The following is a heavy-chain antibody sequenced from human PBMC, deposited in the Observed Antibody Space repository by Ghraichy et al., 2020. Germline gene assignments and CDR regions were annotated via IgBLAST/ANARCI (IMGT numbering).Heavy chain of an antibody. Sequence: ASVKVSCKASGYTFTSYGISWVRQAPGQGLEWMGWINAYNGNTNYAQKLQGRVTMTTDTSTSTAYMELRSLRSDDTAVYYCASVTVTTSRVDYWGQGTLVTVSS. CDR3: ASVTVTTSRVDY. D-gene: IGHD4-17*01. CDR2: INAYNGNT. V-gene: IGHV1-18*01. CDR1: GYTFTSYG. J-gene: IGHJ4*02.